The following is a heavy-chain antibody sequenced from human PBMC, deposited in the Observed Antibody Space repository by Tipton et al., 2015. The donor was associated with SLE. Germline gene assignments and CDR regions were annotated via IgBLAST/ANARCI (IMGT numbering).Heavy chain of an antibody. V-gene: IGHV4-34*01. J-gene: IGHJ4*02. CDR3: ARGISSGWWNC. CDR1: GGSFSGYY. CDR2: ISHSGGT. Sequence: TLSLTCAVYGGSFSGYYWNWIRQPPGKGLEWIGEISHSGGTNYNPSLKSRITISVDTAKNQFSLKLSSVTAADTAVYYCARGISSGWWNCWGQGILVPVSS. D-gene: IGHD6-19*01.